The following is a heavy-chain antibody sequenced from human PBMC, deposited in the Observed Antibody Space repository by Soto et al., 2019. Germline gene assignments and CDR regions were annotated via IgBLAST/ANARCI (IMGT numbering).Heavy chain of an antibody. Sequence: EVQLLESGGGLVQPGGSLRLSCAASGFTFSTHAMIWVRQAPGKGLNWVSTVDVGGGSTYYTDSVKGRFTVSRDNSKNTVYLQLNTLRAEATDIYFCARDSGPAGGGACDIWGHGTMGTVSS. CDR3: ARDSGPAGGGACDI. V-gene: IGHV3-23*01. CDR2: VDVGGGST. CDR1: GFTFSTHA. J-gene: IGHJ3*02. D-gene: IGHD6-25*01.